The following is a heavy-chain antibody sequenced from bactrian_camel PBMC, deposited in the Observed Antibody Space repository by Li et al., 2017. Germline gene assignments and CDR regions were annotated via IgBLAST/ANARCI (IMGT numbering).Heavy chain of an antibody. CDR3: TADPYAVVAGSRTCAGY. CDR2: IYSDGSAT. V-gene: IGHV3S6*01. Sequence: HVQLVESGGGLVRPGGSLRLSCATSGFTFSSHYMNWVRQRPGKGLEWVSGIYSDGSATYYADSVKGRFAVSRDNAKNTVFLQMNSLKPEDTGVYYCTADPYAVVAGSRTCAGYSSRGTQVTV. J-gene: IGHJ6*01. D-gene: IGHD6*01. CDR1: GFTFSSHY.